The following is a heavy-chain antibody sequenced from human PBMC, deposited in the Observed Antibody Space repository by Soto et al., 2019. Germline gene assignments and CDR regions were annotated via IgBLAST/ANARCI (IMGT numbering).Heavy chain of an antibody. CDR3: ARDTISIVVVPAATTSHNWFDP. CDR2: INAGNGNT. Sequence: QVQLVQSGAEVKKPGASVKVSCKASGYTFTSYAMHWERQAPGQRLEWMGWINAGNGNTKYSQKFQGRVTITRDTSASTAYMELSSLRSEDTAVYCCARDTISIVVVPAATTSHNWFDPWGQGTLVTVSS. CDR1: GYTFTSYA. J-gene: IGHJ5*02. D-gene: IGHD2-2*01. V-gene: IGHV1-3*01.